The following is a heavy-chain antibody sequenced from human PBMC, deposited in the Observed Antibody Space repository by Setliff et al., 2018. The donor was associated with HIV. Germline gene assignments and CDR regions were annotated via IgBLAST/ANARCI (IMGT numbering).Heavy chain of an antibody. Sequence: GGSLRLSCAASGFTFSSYEMNWVRQAPGQGLEWVSGINWNGGRTGYADSVKGRFTISRDNAKNSLYLQMNSLRAEDTALYYCARGVTMIEGGYYFDYWGRGTLVTVSS. CDR2: INWNGGRT. CDR3: ARGVTMIEGGYYFDY. V-gene: IGHV3-20*04. J-gene: IGHJ4*02. D-gene: IGHD3-22*01. CDR1: GFTFSSYE.